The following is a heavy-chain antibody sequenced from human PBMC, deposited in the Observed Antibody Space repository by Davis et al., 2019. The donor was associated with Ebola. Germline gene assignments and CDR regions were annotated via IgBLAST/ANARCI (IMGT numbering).Heavy chain of an antibody. J-gene: IGHJ6*02. V-gene: IGHV3-13*05. D-gene: IGHD2-8*01. CDR3: ARGVYCTNGVCYTGNYYYGMDV. CDR2: IGTAGDP. Sequence: PGGSLRLSCAASGFTFSSYDMHWVRQATGKGLEWVSAIGTAGDPYYPGSVKGRFTISRENAKNSLYLQMNSLRAGDTAVYYCARGVYCTNGVCYTGNYYYGMDVWGQGTTVTVSS. CDR1: GFTFSSYD.